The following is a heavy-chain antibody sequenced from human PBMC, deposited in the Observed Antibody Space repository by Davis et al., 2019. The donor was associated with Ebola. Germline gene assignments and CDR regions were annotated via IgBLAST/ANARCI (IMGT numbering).Heavy chain of an antibody. CDR2: INDSGNT. CDR1: GGSFSDHY. J-gene: IGHJ4*02. V-gene: IGHV4-34*01. Sequence: MPSETLSLTCAVYGGSFSDHYWSWIRQPPGKGLEWIGEINDSGNTNCNPSLKSRVTMSVDTSKNQFSLKLSSVTADDTAVYYCARRSRYDSGWFLDYWGRRALAIVSS. CDR3: ARRSRYDSGWFLDY. D-gene: IGHD6-19*01.